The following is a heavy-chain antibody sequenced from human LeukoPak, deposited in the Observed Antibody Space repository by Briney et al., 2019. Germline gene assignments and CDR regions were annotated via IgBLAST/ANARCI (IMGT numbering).Heavy chain of an antibody. CDR2: IYTSGST. D-gene: IGHD6-13*01. Sequence: PSETPSLTCTVSGGSISSYYWSWIRQPAGKGLEWIGRIYTSGSTNYNPSLKSRVTMSVDTSKNQFSLKLSSVTAADTAVYYCARGPNPMYSSSWYFDYWGQGTLVTVSS. CDR1: GGSISSYY. CDR3: ARGPNPMYSSSWYFDY. J-gene: IGHJ4*02. V-gene: IGHV4-4*07.